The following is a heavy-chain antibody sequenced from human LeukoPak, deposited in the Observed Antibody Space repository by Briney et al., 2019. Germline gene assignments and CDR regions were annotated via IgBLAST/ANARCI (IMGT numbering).Heavy chain of an antibody. CDR3: ARDTTTAVDV. CDR2: IYYSGSA. V-gene: IGHV4-59*06. CDR1: GGSISSYY. Sequence: SETLSLTCTVSGGSISSYYWGWIRQHPGKGLEWIGYIYYSGSAYYNPSLKSRVTISVDTSKNQFSLKLSSVTAADTAVYYCARDTTTAVDVWGQGTTVTVSS. J-gene: IGHJ6*02. D-gene: IGHD5-18*01.